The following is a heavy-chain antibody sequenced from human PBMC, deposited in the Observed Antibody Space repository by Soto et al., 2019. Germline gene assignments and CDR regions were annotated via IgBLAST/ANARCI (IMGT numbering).Heavy chain of an antibody. Sequence: GGSLRLSCAASGFTFSSYAMSWVRQAPGKGLEWVSAISGSGGSTYYADSVKGRFTISRDNSKTTLYLQMNSLRAEDTAVYYCAKYSSGSLYYYYGMDVWGQGTTVTVSS. CDR2: ISGSGGST. J-gene: IGHJ6*02. D-gene: IGHD3-22*01. CDR1: GFTFSSYA. CDR3: AKYSSGSLYYYYGMDV. V-gene: IGHV3-23*01.